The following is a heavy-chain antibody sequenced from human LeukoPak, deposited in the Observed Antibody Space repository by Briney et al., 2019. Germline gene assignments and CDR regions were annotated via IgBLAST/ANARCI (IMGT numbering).Heavy chain of an antibody. V-gene: IGHV3-23*01. J-gene: IGHJ5*02. CDR1: GFTLSNYA. Sequence: AGGSLRLSCAVSGFTLSNYAMTWGRQAPGKGLEWVSAISGSDGSTYYSDSVTGRFTISRDNLQNTLYLQMSSLRADDTAVYYCAKDGYDFWSAYQIDLWGQGTLVTVSS. CDR3: AKDGYDFWSAYQIDL. D-gene: IGHD3-3*01. CDR2: ISGSDGST.